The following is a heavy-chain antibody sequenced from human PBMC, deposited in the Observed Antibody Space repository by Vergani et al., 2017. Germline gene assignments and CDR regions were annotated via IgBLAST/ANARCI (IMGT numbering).Heavy chain of an antibody. CDR2: INSNSGNP. CDR3: VRARSGSCTGGSCYSGWFDP. CDR1: GYTFANYA. J-gene: IGHJ5*02. Sequence: QVQLVQSGSEVKKPGASVKVSCRASGYTFANYALNWVRQAPGQGLEWMGWINSNSGNPTNAQGFKGRFVFSLDSSISTSYLQINSLQPEDTAVYYCVRARSGSCTGGSCYSGWFDPWGQGTLVTVSS. D-gene: IGHD2-15*01. V-gene: IGHV7-4-1*02.